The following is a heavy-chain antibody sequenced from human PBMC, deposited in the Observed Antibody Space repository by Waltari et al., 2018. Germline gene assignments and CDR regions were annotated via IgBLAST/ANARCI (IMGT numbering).Heavy chain of an antibody. CDR2: IDPRDSST. Sequence: EVQLVQSGAEVKKPGESLRISCKGSGYSFTDYWILWVRQMPGKGLEWVGGIDPRDSSTVYNSSFQGHVTVSADKSISTAYLQWSSLKASDTAMYCCARRVVREPFDHWGQGTLVTVSS. CDR1: GYSFTDYW. J-gene: IGHJ4*02. D-gene: IGHD3-10*02. V-gene: IGHV5-10-1*03. CDR3: ARRVVREPFDH.